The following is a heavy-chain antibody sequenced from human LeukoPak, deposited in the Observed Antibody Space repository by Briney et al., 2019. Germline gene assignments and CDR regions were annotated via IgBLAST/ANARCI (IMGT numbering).Heavy chain of an antibody. Sequence: ASMKVSCKPAGYTFTAYYIHWVRQAPGRGLEWMGWINPNSGGTDYAQKLQARVTMTRDTSISTVYMELSRLTYDDTAVYYCARGVGVDSLRRLDPWGQGTLVTVSS. V-gene: IGHV1-2*02. CDR1: GYTFTAYY. CDR2: INPNSGGT. CDR3: ARGVGVDSLRRLDP. D-gene: IGHD3-22*01. J-gene: IGHJ5*02.